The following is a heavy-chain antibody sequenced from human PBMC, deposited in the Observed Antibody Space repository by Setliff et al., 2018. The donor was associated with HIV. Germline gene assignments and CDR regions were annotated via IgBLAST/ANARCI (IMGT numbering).Heavy chain of an antibody. D-gene: IGHD1-26*01. V-gene: IGHV3-21*01. CDR1: GFTFSSYS. Sequence: GESLKISCAASGFTFSSYSMNWVRQAPGKGLEWVSSISSSSSYIYYADSVKGRFTISRDNAKNSLYLQMNSLRAEDTAVYYCARDRPRGGGSLDAFDTWGQGTMVTVSS. CDR3: ARDRPRGGGSLDAFDT. J-gene: IGHJ3*02. CDR2: ISSSSSYI.